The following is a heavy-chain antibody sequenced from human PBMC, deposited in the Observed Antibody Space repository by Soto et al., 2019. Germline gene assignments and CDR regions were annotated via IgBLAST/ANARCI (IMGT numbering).Heavy chain of an antibody. V-gene: IGHV2-5*02. J-gene: IGHJ4*02. CDR2: IYWDDDE. Sequence: QITLKESGPTLVKPTETLTLTCSFSGFSLTTGGEGVGWVRQPPGEALEWLALIYWDDDERYSPSLKTRLTNTKDPSNNQVVLIMTNMDPVDTATYFCAHSRNLITEDAQVGDFDYWGKGSLVTISS. CDR3: AHSRNLITEDAQVGDFDY. CDR1: GFSLTTGGEG. D-gene: IGHD3-10*01.